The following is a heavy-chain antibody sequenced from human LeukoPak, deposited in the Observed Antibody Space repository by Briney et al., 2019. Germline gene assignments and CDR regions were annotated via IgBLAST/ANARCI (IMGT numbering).Heavy chain of an antibody. CDR1: GGSFSGYY. CDR3: ATGRDTITFGGVLGFDY. V-gene: IGHV4-34*01. J-gene: IGHJ4*02. CDR2: INHSGST. D-gene: IGHD3-16*01. Sequence: SETLSLTCAVYGGSFSGYYWSWIRQPPGKGLEWIGEINHSGSTNYNPSLKSRVTISVDTSKNQFSLKLRSVTDADTALYYCATGRDTITFGGVLGFDYWAQGTLVTVSS.